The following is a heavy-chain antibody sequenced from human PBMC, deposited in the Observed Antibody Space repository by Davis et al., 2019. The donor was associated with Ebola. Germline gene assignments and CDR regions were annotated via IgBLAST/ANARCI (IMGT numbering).Heavy chain of an antibody. V-gene: IGHV1-18*01. CDR2: ISAYNGHT. CDR3: ARGRNGGWDFDY. D-gene: IGHD6-19*01. CDR1: GYTFTSYA. J-gene: IGHJ4*02. Sequence: AASVKVSCKASGYTFTSYAMHWVRQAPGQRLEWMAWISAYNGHTNYAQKFQGRLTLTTDTSTSTAYMELRSLTSDDTAEYYCARGRNGGWDFDYWGQGTLVTVSS.